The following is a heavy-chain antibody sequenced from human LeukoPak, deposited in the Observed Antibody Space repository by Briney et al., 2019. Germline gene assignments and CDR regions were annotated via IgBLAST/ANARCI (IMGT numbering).Heavy chain of an antibody. D-gene: IGHD6-13*01. Sequence: GGSLRLSCAASGFSFSDYYMSWIRQAPGKGLEWLSYISSSSSYTNYADSVKGRFTISRDNAKNSLNLQMNSLRAEDTAVYYCARGRRWIAAVGPDYWDQGTLVTVSS. CDR1: GFSFSDYY. J-gene: IGHJ4*02. V-gene: IGHV3-11*05. CDR3: ARGRRWIAAVGPDY. CDR2: ISSSSSYT.